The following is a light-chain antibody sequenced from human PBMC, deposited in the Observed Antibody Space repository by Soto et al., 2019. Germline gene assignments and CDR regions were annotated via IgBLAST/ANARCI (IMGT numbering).Light chain of an antibody. V-gene: IGKV3-15*01. J-gene: IGKJ1*01. CDR1: QSVGSK. CDR3: QHYSNWFWT. Sequence: EIVMTQSPATLSVSPGEGATLSCRASQSVGSKLAWYQQRPGQAPRVLIYDASNSASGIPARFSGSGSGTEFTLTIRSLQSEDFTVYYCQHYSNWFWTFGQGTKVEI. CDR2: DAS.